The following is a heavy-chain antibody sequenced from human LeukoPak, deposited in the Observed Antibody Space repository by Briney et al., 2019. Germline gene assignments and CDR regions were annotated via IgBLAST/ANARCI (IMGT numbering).Heavy chain of an antibody. CDR1: GFTFSSFG. V-gene: IGHV3-30*03. D-gene: IGHD6-13*01. Sequence: GGSLRLSCAASGFTFSSFGMHWVRQAPGKGLEWVAVISYDGSSKYYADSVKGRFTISRDNSKNTLYLQMNSLRAEDTAVYYCASPAVYSSSWYYFDYWGQGTLVTVSS. CDR2: ISYDGSSK. CDR3: ASPAVYSSSWYYFDY. J-gene: IGHJ4*02.